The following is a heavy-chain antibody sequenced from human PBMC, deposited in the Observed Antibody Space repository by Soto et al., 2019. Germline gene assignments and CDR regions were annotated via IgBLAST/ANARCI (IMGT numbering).Heavy chain of an antibody. Sequence: QVQLVESGGGVVQPGRSLRLSCAASGFTFSSYGMHWVRQAPGKGLEWVAVISYDGSNKYYADSVKGRFTISRDNSKNTLYLQMNSLRAEDTAVYYCAKDFTHIAVAGKVPHYWGQGTLVTVSS. CDR1: GFTFSSYG. V-gene: IGHV3-30*18. CDR2: ISYDGSNK. CDR3: AKDFTHIAVAGKVPHY. D-gene: IGHD6-19*01. J-gene: IGHJ4*02.